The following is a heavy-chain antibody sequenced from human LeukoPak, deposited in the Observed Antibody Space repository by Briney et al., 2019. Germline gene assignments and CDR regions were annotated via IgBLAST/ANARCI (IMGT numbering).Heavy chain of an antibody. J-gene: IGHJ4*02. CDR1: GFTLSRYW. CDR3: ARGPMGYCSSSSCHFDY. CDR2: IKQDGSEK. Sequence: GGSLRLSCAASGFTLSRYWMSWVRQAPGKGLEWVANIKQDGSEKYYMDSVKGRFTISRDNAKDFLYLQMNSLRAEDTAVYYCARGPMGYCSSSSCHFDYWGQGTLVTVSS. V-gene: IGHV3-7*01. D-gene: IGHD2-2*01.